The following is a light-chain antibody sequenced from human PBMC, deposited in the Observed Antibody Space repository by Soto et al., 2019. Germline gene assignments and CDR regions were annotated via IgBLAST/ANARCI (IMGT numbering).Light chain of an antibody. CDR1: QSVNSNY. V-gene: IGKV3-20*01. Sequence: DIALTQSPGTLSLSPGERATLSCRASQSVNSNYLAWYQQKPGQAPRLLIFGASARATGISDRFRGSGSGTDFTLTINGLEPEDFALYYCQQYGRTFGQGTKLEIK. J-gene: IGKJ2*01. CDR3: QQYGRT. CDR2: GAS.